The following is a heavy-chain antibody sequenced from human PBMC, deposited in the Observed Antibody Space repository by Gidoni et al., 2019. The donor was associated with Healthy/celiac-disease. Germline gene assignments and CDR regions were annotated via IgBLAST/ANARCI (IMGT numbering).Heavy chain of an antibody. J-gene: IGHJ4*02. V-gene: IGHV4-34*01. Sequence: QVQLQQWGAGLLKPSETLSLTCAVYGGSFSGYYWSWIRQPPGKGLEWIGEINHSGSTNYNPSLKSRVNISVDTSKNQFSLKLSSVTAADTAVYYCARMGPSYYYDSSGFDYWGQGTLVTVSS. D-gene: IGHD3-22*01. CDR3: ARMGPSYYYDSSGFDY. CDR2: INHSGST. CDR1: GGSFSGYY.